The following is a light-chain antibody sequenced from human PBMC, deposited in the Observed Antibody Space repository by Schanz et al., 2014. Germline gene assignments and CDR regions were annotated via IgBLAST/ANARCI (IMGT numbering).Light chain of an antibody. V-gene: IGLV2-11*01. J-gene: IGLJ3*02. CDR2: NVN. CDR1: SSDVGSYDY. Sequence: QSALIQPPSVSGSPGQSVTISCTGTSSDVGSYDYVSWYQQHPGTVPKPMIYNVNTRPSGVPDRFSGSKSGNTASMTISGLQAEDESDYYCCSYAGSRWVFGGGTKLTVL. CDR3: CSYAGSRWV.